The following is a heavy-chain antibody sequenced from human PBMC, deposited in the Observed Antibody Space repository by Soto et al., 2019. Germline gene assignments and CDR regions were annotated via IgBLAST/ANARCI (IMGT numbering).Heavy chain of an antibody. D-gene: IGHD5-12*01. J-gene: IGHJ4*02. Sequence: GGSLRLSCAASGFTFSSYWMSWVRQAPGKGLEWVANMKEDGGEKSYVDSVKGRFTISRDNAKNSLFLQMNSLRAEDTAVYYCARGRWLQSFFYFDHWGQGTLVTVSS. V-gene: IGHV3-7*03. CDR2: MKEDGGEK. CDR1: GFTFSSYW. CDR3: ARGRWLQSFFYFDH.